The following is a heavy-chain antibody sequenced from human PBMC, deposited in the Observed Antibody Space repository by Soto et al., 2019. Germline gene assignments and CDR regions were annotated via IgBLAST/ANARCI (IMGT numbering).Heavy chain of an antibody. V-gene: IGHV3-53*01. CDR3: ARDRQLWFGDDYYYYGMDV. D-gene: IGHD3-10*01. J-gene: IGHJ6*02. Sequence: GESLGLSCAASVFTVSSNYMSWVRQAPGKGLEWVSVIYSGGSTYYADSVKGRFTISRDNSKNTLYLQMNSLRAEDTAVYYCARDRQLWFGDDYYYYGMDVWGQGTTVTVSS. CDR2: IYSGGST. CDR1: VFTVSSNY.